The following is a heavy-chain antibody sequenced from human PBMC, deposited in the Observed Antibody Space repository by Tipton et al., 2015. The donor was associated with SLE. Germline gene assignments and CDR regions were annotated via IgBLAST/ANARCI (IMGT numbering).Heavy chain of an antibody. CDR3: ARGEELGSYWYFDL. J-gene: IGHJ2*01. V-gene: IGHV4-59*01. CDR1: GGSISSYY. D-gene: IGHD7-27*01. Sequence: GLVKPSETLSLTCTVSGGSISSYYWSWIRQPPGKGLEWIGYIYYSGSTNYNPSLKSRVTISIDTSKNQFSLKLSSVTAADTAVYYCARGEELGSYWYFDLWGRGTLVTVSS. CDR2: IYYSGST.